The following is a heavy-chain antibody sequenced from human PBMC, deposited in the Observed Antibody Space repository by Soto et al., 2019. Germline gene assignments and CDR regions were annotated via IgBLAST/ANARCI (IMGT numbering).Heavy chain of an antibody. CDR3: ARVIANYYDSSGYYDYSYGMDV. D-gene: IGHD3-22*01. Sequence: QVQLQESGPGLVKPSQTLSLTCTVSGGSISSGGYYWSWIRQHPGKGLEWIGYIYYSGSTCYNPSLKSRVTLSVDTSKSQFSLKLSSVTAADTVVYYCARVIANYYDSSGYYDYSYGMDVWGQGTTVTVSS. CDR2: IYYSGST. V-gene: IGHV4-31*03. CDR1: GGSISSGGYY. J-gene: IGHJ6*02.